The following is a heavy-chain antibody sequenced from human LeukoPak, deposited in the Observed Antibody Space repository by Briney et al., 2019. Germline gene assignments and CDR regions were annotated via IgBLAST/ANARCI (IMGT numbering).Heavy chain of an antibody. CDR2: ISGGGGST. V-gene: IGHV3-23*01. CDR3: ANYSGSSRWFDY. J-gene: IGHJ4*02. CDR1: GFTFSSYA. D-gene: IGHD6-13*01. Sequence: GESLRLSCAASGFTFSSYAMSWVRQAPGKGLEWVSGISGGGGSTYYADSVKGRFTISRDNSKNTLYLQMNSLRAEDTAVYYCANYSGSSRWFDYWVQGTLVTVSS.